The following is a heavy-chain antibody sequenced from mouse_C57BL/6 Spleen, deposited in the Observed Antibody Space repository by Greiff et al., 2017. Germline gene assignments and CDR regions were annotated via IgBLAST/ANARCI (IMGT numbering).Heavy chain of an antibody. V-gene: IGHV1-74*01. D-gene: IGHD2-3*01. J-gene: IGHJ3*01. Sequence: VQLQQPGAELVKPGASVKVSCKASGYTFTSYWMHWVKQRPGQGLEWIGRIHPSDSDTNYNQKFKGKDTLTVDKSSSTAYMQLSSLTSEDSAVYYCAIESPDGYPAWFAYWGQGTLVTVSA. CDR2: IHPSDSDT. CDR3: AIESPDGYPAWFAY. CDR1: GYTFTSYW.